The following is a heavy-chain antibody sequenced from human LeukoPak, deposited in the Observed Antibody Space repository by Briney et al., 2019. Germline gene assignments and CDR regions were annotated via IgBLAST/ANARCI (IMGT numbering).Heavy chain of an antibody. D-gene: IGHD6-13*01. CDR3: ARSFLSNWYYFDN. CDR1: GGSISSYY. J-gene: IGHJ4*02. Sequence: PSETLSLTCTVSGGSISSYYWSWIRQPPGKGLEWIGYIYYSGSTNYNPSLKSRVTMSVDTSKNQFSLKLNSVTAADTAVYYCARSFLSNWYYFDNWGQGTLVTVSS. CDR2: IYYSGST. V-gene: IGHV4-59*12.